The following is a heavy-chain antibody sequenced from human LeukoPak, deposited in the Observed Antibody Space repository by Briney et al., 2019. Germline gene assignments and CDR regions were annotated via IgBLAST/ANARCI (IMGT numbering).Heavy chain of an antibody. V-gene: IGHV4-30-4*01. J-gene: IGHJ5*02. CDR1: GGSISSGDYY. D-gene: IGHD2-15*01. CDR2: IYYSGST. Sequence: PSETLPLTCTVSGGSISSGDYYWSWIRQPPGKGLEWIGYIYYSGSTYYNPSLKSRVTISVDTSKNQFSLKLSSVTAADTAVYYCARRVVVAARNWFDPWGQGTLVTVSS. CDR3: ARRVVVAARNWFDP.